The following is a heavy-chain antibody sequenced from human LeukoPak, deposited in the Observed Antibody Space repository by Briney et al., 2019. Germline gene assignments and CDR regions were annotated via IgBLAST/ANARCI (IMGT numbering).Heavy chain of an antibody. CDR2: TYYRSKWYN. J-gene: IGHJ5*02. CDR1: GDSVSSNSAA. V-gene: IGHV6-1*01. D-gene: IGHD2-2*01. Sequence: SQALSLNCAISGDSVSSNSAAWNWIRQSPSRGLEWLGRTYYRSKWYNDYAVSVKSRITINPDTSKNQFSLQLNSVTPEDTAVYYCARGSKAIVVVPASGFDPWGQGTLVTVSS. CDR3: ARGSKAIVVVPASGFDP.